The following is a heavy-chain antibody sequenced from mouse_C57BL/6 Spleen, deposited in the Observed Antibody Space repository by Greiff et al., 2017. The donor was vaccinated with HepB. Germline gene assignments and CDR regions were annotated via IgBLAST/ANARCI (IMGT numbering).Heavy chain of an antibody. Sequence: EVKLVESGAELVRPGASVKLSCTASGFNIKDYYMHWVKQRPEQGLEWIGRIDPEDGDTEYAPKFQGKATMTADTSSTTAYLPRSSLTSEDPAGYYCTTDYGSLWFAYWGQGTLVTVSA. CDR3: TTDYGSLWFAY. V-gene: IGHV14-1*01. D-gene: IGHD1-1*01. CDR2: IDPEDGDT. J-gene: IGHJ3*01. CDR1: GFNIKDYY.